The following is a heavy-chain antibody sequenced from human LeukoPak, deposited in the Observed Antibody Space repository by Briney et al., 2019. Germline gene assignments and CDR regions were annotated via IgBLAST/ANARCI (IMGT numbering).Heavy chain of an antibody. Sequence: SETLSLTCAVYGGSFSGYYWSWIRQPPGKGLEWIGEINHSGSTNYNPSLKSRVTISVDTSKNQFSLKLSSATAADTAVYYCARRFYDSSGYPEHFDYWGQGTLVTVSS. D-gene: IGHD3-22*01. CDR1: GGSFSGYY. J-gene: IGHJ4*02. CDR2: INHSGST. V-gene: IGHV4-34*01. CDR3: ARRFYDSSGYPEHFDY.